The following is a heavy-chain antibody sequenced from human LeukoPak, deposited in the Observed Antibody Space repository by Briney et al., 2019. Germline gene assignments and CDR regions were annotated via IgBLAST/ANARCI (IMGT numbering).Heavy chain of an antibody. CDR3: ARGRASDCSNSSCRRGFDY. CDR2: IYSSGST. J-gene: IGHJ4*02. V-gene: IGHV4-4*07. CDR1: GGTFSSYY. D-gene: IGHD2-2*01. Sequence: SETLSLTCTASGGTFSSYYWSWIRQPAGKGLEWIGRIYSSGSTNYNPSLMSRVTMSVDTSKNQFSLKLSSVTAADTAVYYCARGRASDCSNSSCRRGFDYWGQGTLVTVSS.